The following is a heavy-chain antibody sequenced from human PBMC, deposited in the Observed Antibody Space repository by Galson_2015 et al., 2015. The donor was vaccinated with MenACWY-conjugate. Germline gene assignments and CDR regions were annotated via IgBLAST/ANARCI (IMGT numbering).Heavy chain of an antibody. CDR1: GSIFNNYA. J-gene: IGHJ5*02. V-gene: IGHV1-69*04. CDR3: ARIGTTDCGSTSCFDP. D-gene: IGHD2-2*01. Sequence: SVKVSCKAPGSIFNNYAISRVRQAPGQGLEWVGRIIPFLGIPTYAQKFQGRVTITATKSTTTVYMELSSLTSEDTAVYYCARIGTTDCGSTSCFDPWGQGTLVTVSS. CDR2: IIPFLGIP.